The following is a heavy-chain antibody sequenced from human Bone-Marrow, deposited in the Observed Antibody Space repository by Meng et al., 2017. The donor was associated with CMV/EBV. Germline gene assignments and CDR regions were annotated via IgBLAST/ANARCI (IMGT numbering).Heavy chain of an antibody. Sequence: GGSLRLSCAASGFTFSSYSMNWVRQAPGKGLEWVSSISSSSSYIYYADSVKGRFTISRDNAKNSLYLQMNSLRAEDTAVYYCARDRSSWNYYYYGMDVWGQGTTVTVSS. J-gene: IGHJ6*02. V-gene: IGHV3-21*01. CDR3: ARDRSSWNYYYYGMDV. CDR1: GFTFSSYS. CDR2: ISSSSSYI. D-gene: IGHD6-13*01.